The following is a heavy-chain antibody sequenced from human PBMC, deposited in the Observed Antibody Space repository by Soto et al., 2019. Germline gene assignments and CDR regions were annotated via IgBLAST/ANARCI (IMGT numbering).Heavy chain of an antibody. J-gene: IGHJ4*02. Sequence: QVQLVESGGGVVQPGKSLRLSCAASGFTFSSYDMHWVRQAPGKGLEWVAVISYYGSNIYYADSVKGRFTISRDNSKNTLYLQMNSLRAEDTAVYFCAKVVDKSVDDYWGQGTLVTVSS. CDR2: ISYYGSNI. V-gene: IGHV3-30*18. D-gene: IGHD2-21*01. CDR3: AKVVDKSVDDY. CDR1: GFTFSSYD.